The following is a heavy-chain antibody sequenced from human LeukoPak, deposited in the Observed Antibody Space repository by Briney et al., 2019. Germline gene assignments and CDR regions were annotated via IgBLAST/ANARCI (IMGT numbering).Heavy chain of an antibody. CDR2: IIPIFGTA. D-gene: IGHD1-26*01. Sequence: SVKVSCKASGGTFSSYAISWVRQAPGQGLEWMGRIIPIFGTANYAQKFQGRVTITTDESTSTAYMELSSLRSEDTAVYYCAREAFVMGATRFDYWGQGTLVTVSS. CDR3: AREAFVMGATRFDY. CDR1: GGTFSSYA. V-gene: IGHV1-69*05. J-gene: IGHJ4*02.